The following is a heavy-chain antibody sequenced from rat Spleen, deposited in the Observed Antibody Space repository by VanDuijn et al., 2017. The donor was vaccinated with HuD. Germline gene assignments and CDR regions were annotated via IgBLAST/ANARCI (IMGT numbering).Heavy chain of an antibody. Sequence: EVQLVESGGGLVQPGRSLKLSCAASGFTFSNYGMAWVCQAPTKGLEWVATISYDGRRTYYRDSVKVRFTISRDNAKSTLYLQMDSLRSEDTATYYCAGHGLGGAWYFDFWGPGTMVPVSS. V-gene: IGHV5-29*01. CDR1: GFTFSNYG. CDR2: ISYDGRRT. D-gene: IGHD5-1*01. J-gene: IGHJ1*01. CDR3: AGHGLGGAWYFDF.